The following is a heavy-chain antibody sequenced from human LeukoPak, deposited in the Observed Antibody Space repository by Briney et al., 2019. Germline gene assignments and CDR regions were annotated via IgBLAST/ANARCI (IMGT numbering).Heavy chain of an antibody. Sequence: SETLSLTCSVSGASVSRSDSYWDWIRQPPGKGLEWIGTIYYSGRTYYSPSLKSRVTMSVDPSNNQFSLNLRSVTAADTAVYYCARRRYYDGSGYLEWGQGTLLSVSS. CDR1: GASVSRSDSY. CDR3: ARRRYYDGSGYLE. CDR2: IYYSGRT. J-gene: IGHJ1*01. V-gene: IGHV4-39*01. D-gene: IGHD3-22*01.